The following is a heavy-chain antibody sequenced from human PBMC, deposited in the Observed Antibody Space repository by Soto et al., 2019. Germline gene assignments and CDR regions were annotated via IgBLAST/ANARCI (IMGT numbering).Heavy chain of an antibody. V-gene: IGHV3-11*01. CDR1: GFSVSGFY. Sequence: QVQLVESGGGLVTPGGSLRLSCVASGFSVSGFYMSWIRQAPGKGLEWVSYISSGGGTIFYADSVKGRFTTSRDNAKNSLYLQMKSLRAEDTAVYYCAKKEYTSSWYGIDYWGQGTLVTVSS. CDR2: ISSGGGTI. J-gene: IGHJ4*02. D-gene: IGHD6-13*01. CDR3: AKKEYTSSWYGIDY.